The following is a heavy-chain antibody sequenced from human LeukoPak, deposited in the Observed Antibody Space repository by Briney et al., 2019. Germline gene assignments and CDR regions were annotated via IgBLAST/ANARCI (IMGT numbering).Heavy chain of an antibody. V-gene: IGHV4-59*08. CDR1: AYSTSSFY. Sequence: KASETLSLTCTVPAYSTSSFYWGWIRQPPGKGLEWIGYVHYSGDTNYNPSLKSRATISVDTSKNQFSLNLNSVTAADTAVYYCARHRRGNNFGYDYWGQGTLVTVSS. CDR3: ARHRRGNNFGYDY. CDR2: VHYSGDT. J-gene: IGHJ4*02. D-gene: IGHD5-18*01.